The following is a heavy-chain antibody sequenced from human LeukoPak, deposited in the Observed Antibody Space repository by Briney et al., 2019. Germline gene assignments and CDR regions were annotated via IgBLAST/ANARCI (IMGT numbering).Heavy chain of an antibody. CDR1: GGSITNSPYS. V-gene: IGHV4-39*01. J-gene: IGHJ4*02. CDR3: ARRDYGDDSGFDY. D-gene: IGHD4-23*01. Sequence: SETLSLTCTVSGGSITNSPYSWGWIRQPPGKGLEWIGSGYYSRSAYYIPSLKSRVTIFVDTSKNQFFLRLSSVTAADTAVYFCARRDYGDDSGFDYWGQGTLVTVSS. CDR2: GYYSRSA.